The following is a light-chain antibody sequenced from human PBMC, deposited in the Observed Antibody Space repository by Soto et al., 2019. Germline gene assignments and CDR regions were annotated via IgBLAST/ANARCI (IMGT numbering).Light chain of an antibody. Sequence: QSVLTQPPSVSGAPGQRVTISCTGNSSNIGAGYDVHWYQQLPGTAPKLLIYGNSNRPSGVPDRFSGSKSGTSASLAITGLQAEDEADYYCQSYDRSLSGVVFGGGTKLTVL. CDR3: QSYDRSLSGVV. V-gene: IGLV1-40*01. CDR1: SSNIGAGYD. J-gene: IGLJ2*01. CDR2: GNS.